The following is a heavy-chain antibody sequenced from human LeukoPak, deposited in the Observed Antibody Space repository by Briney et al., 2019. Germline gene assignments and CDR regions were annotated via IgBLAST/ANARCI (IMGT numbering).Heavy chain of an antibody. V-gene: IGHV3-23*01. Sequence: GGSLRLSCAASGFTFSSCAMSWVRQAPGKGLEWVSAISGSGGSTYYADSVKGRFTISRDNSKNTLYLQMNSLRAEDTAVYYCAKDGGGYYYDSSGYSEYFQHWGQGTLVTVSS. CDR3: AKDGGGYYYDSSGYSEYFQH. CDR2: ISGSGGST. J-gene: IGHJ1*01. CDR1: GFTFSSCA. D-gene: IGHD3-22*01.